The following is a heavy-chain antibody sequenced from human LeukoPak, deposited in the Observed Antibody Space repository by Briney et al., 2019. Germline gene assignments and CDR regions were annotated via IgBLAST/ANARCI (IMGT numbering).Heavy chain of an antibody. CDR1: GYTFTSYG. CDR2: IIPIFGTA. CDR3: ATCSGGSCYSD. J-gene: IGHJ4*02. V-gene: IGHV1-69*13. Sequence: GASVKVSCKASGYTFTSYGISWVRQAPGQGLEWMGGIIPIFGTANYAQKFQGRVTITADESTSTAYMELSSLRSEDTAVYYCATCSGGSCYSDWGQGTLVTVSS. D-gene: IGHD2-15*01.